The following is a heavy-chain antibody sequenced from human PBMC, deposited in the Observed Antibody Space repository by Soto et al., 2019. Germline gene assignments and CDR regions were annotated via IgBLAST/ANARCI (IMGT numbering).Heavy chain of an antibody. CDR3: ARDYANHDAFDI. J-gene: IGHJ3*02. CDR2: ISSSSSYT. Sequence: SCAASGFTFSDYYMSWIRQAPGKGLEWVSYISSSSSYTNYADSVKGRFTISRDNAKNSLYLQMNSLRAEDTAVYYCARDYANHDAFDIWGQGTMVTVSS. D-gene: IGHD3-16*01. V-gene: IGHV3-11*06. CDR1: GFTFSDYY.